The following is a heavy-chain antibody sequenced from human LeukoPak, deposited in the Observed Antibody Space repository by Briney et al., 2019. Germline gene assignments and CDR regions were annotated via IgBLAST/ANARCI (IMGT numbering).Heavy chain of an antibody. D-gene: IGHD1-26*01. CDR3: AKDPIFSGGYRVFDY. J-gene: IGHJ4*02. V-gene: IGHV3-23*01. CDR1: GFTFSSCA. Sequence: PGGSLRLSCAASGFTFSSCAMSWVRQAPGKGLEWVSTIIDSGNSIYYADSAEGRFTISRDNSKNTLYLQMNSLRAGDTAVYYCAKDPIFSGGYRVFDYWGLGTLVTVSS. CDR2: IIDSGNSI.